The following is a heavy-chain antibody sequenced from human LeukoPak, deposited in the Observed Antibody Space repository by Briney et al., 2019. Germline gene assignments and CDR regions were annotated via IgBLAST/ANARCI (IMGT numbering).Heavy chain of an antibody. D-gene: IGHD2-15*01. CDR1: EFTFNNHD. CDR3: AKPRDIDSWAFDV. CDR2: ISYDGRNK. J-gene: IGHJ3*01. V-gene: IGHV3-30*18. Sequence: GGSLRFSCAASEFTFNNHDMHWVRQAPGKGLEWVAAISYDGRNKYYADSVKGRFTISRDNSKNTLNLQMNSLRTEDTAVFYCAKPRDIDSWAFDVWGQGTMVTVSS.